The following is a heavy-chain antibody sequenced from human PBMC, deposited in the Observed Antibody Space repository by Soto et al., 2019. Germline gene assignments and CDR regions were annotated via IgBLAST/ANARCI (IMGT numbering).Heavy chain of an antibody. V-gene: IGHV1-3*01. J-gene: IGHJ6*02. CDR1: GYTFTSYA. D-gene: IGHD1-26*01. CDR3: ARDVAYSGSYYGMDV. Sequence: ASVKVSCKASGYTFTSYAMHWVRPAPGQRLEWMGWINAGNGNTKYSQKFQGRVTINRDTYASTAYMELSSLGSEDTAVYYGARDVAYSGSYYGMDVWGQGTTVTVSS. CDR2: INAGNGNT.